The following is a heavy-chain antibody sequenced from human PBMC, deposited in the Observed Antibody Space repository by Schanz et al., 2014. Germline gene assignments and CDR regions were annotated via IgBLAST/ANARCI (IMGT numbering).Heavy chain of an antibody. CDR3: ARDGEAAAGCDY. V-gene: IGHV1-46*03. CDR2: INPSSGTT. CDR1: GYTFTSYD. D-gene: IGHD6-13*01. Sequence: QVQLVQSGGEVKKPGASVKVSCKASGYTFTSYDINWVRQATGQGLEWMGKINPSSGTTRIAQNFQGRLTVTRDTSTSTVNMELSSLRSEDTAVYYCARDGEAAAGCDYWGQGTLVTVSS. J-gene: IGHJ4*02.